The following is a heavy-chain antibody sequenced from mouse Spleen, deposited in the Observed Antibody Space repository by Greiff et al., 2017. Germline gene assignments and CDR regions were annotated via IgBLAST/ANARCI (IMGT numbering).Heavy chain of an antibody. D-gene: IGHD2-12*01. CDR2: ISSGGSYT. Sequence: EVKLVESGGGLVKPGGSLKLSCAASGFTFSSYAMSWVRQSPEKRLEWVAEISSGGSYTYYPDTVTGRFTISRDNAKNTLYLEMSSLRSEDTAMYYCARDKGNDGGYWYFDVWGAGTTVTVSS. CDR3: ARDKGNDGGYWYFDV. CDR1: GFTFSSYA. J-gene: IGHJ1*01. V-gene: IGHV5-9-4*01.